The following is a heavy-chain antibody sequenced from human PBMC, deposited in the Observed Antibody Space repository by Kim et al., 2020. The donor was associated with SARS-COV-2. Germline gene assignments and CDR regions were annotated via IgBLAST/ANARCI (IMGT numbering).Heavy chain of an antibody. CDR3: ARAEGLIAVAGTSWFDP. J-gene: IGHJ5*02. D-gene: IGHD6-19*01. Sequence: LQSRVTISGATSKNQFSLKLSSVTAADTAVYYCARAEGLIAVAGTSWFDPWGQGTLVTVSS. V-gene: IGHV4-59*01.